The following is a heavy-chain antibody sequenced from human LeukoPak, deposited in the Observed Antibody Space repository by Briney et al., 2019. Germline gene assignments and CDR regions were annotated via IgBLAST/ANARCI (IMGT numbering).Heavy chain of an antibody. CDR1: GFSFARAW. D-gene: IGHD6-19*01. CDR2: IRSKAGGGTT. Sequence: NPGGSLRLSCTASGFSFARAWMTWVRQAPGRGLEWVGRIRSKAGGGTTESAATLKDRITMSREDSKNTVYLQMSSLNTDDTAVYYCTTDWSSGWYLGGQNAFDIWGQGTMVTVSS. CDR3: TTDWSSGWYLGGQNAFDI. V-gene: IGHV3-15*01. J-gene: IGHJ3*02.